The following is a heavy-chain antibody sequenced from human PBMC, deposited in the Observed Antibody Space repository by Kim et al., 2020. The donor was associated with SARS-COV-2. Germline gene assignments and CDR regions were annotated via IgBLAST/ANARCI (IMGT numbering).Heavy chain of an antibody. Sequence: GGSLRLSCAASGFTFSSYAMHWVRQAPGKGLEWVAVISYDGSNKYYADSVKGRFTISRDNSKNTLYLQMNSLRAEDTAVYYCARELQPDNVLLWFGEIVALYYGMDVWGQGTPVTVSS. CDR1: GFTFSSYA. CDR2: ISYDGSNK. V-gene: IGHV3-30*04. CDR3: ARELQPDNVLLWFGEIVALYYGMDV. J-gene: IGHJ6*02. D-gene: IGHD3-10*01.